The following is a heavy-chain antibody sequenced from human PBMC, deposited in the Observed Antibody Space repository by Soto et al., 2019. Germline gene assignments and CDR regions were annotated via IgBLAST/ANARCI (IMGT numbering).Heavy chain of an antibody. V-gene: IGHV3-33*01. Sequence: QVQLVESGGGVVQPGRSLRLSCTASGFTFSSYGMHWVRQAPGKGLEWVAVIWNDGTNKYYADSVKGRFTISRDKSKNTMYQQMNSLRAEATAVYYCAREDIVVVPATPIGYYYYGMDVWGQGTTVTVSS. D-gene: IGHD2-2*01. CDR2: IWNDGTNK. CDR3: AREDIVVVPATPIGYYYYGMDV. J-gene: IGHJ6*02. CDR1: GFTFSSYG.